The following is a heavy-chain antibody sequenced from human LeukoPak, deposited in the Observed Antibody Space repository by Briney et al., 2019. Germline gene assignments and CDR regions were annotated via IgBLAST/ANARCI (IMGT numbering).Heavy chain of an antibody. V-gene: IGHV1-2*02. CDR3: ARSSTVTTYSTRYYYYMDV. D-gene: IGHD4-17*01. CDR2: INPNSGGT. J-gene: IGHJ6*03. Sequence: GASVKVSCKASGGTFSNYAINWVRQAPGQGLEWMGWINPNSGGTNYAQKFQGRVTMTRDTSISTAYMELSRLRSDDTAVYYCARSSTVTTYSTRYYYYMDVWGKGTTVTISS. CDR1: GGTFSNYA.